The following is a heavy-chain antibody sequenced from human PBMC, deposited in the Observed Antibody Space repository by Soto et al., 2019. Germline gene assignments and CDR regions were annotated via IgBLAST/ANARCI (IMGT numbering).Heavy chain of an antibody. D-gene: IGHD3-22*01. CDR3: ASSVLIFGSSGFPLDY. J-gene: IGHJ4*02. Sequence: SETLSLTCAVSGGSISSGGYSWSWIRQPPGKGLEWIGYIYHSGSTYYNPSLKSRVTISVDRSKNQFSLKLSSVTAADTAVYYCASSVLIFGSSGFPLDYWGQGTLVTVSS. CDR1: GGSISSGGYS. CDR2: IYHSGST. V-gene: IGHV4-30-2*01.